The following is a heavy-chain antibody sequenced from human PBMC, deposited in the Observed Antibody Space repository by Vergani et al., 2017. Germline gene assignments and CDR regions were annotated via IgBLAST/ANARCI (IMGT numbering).Heavy chain of an antibody. Sequence: QVQLVESGGGVVQPGRSLRLSCAASGFTFSSYGMHWVRQAPGKGLEWVAVIWYDGSNKYYADSVKGRFTISSDNSKNTLYLQMNSLRAEDTAVYYCARGLRYFDWLLSGVPNYYDYYGMDVWGQGTTVTVSS. J-gene: IGHJ6*02. CDR1: GFTFSSYG. V-gene: IGHV3-33*01. D-gene: IGHD3-9*01. CDR2: IWYDGSNK. CDR3: ARGLRYFDWLLSGVPNYYDYYGMDV.